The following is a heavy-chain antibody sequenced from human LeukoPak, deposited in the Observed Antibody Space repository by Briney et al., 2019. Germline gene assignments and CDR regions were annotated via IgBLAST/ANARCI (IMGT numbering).Heavy chain of an antibody. CDR3: ATDPDGDYDFDF. CDR1: GFTFSNYG. Sequence: GGSLRLSCAASGFTFSNYGLNWVRQAPGKGLEWLSFISRDGTATHYADCVKGRFTISRDNAKNSLYLQMNSLRAEDTAVYYCATDPDGDYDFDFRGQGTLVTVSS. D-gene: IGHD4-17*01. V-gene: IGHV3-48*01. CDR2: ISRDGTAT. J-gene: IGHJ4*02.